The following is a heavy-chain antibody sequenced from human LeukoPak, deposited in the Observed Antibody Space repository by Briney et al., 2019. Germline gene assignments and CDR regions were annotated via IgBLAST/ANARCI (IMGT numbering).Heavy chain of an antibody. D-gene: IGHD6-19*01. V-gene: IGHV3-64D*06. CDR2: ISSNGGST. Sequence: GGSLRLSCAASGFTFSSYGMHWVRQAPGKGLEYVSAISSNGGSTYYADSVKGRFTISRDNSKNTLYLQMSSLRAEDTAVYYCVKDLGGWFSDYWGQGTLVTVSS. CDR3: VKDLGGWFSDY. CDR1: GFTFSSYG. J-gene: IGHJ4*02.